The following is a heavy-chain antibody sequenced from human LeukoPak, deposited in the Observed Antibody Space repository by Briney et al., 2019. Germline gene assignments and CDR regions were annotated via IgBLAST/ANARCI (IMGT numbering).Heavy chain of an antibody. CDR1: GFTFSSYS. CDR2: ISSSSSYI. CDR3: ASCSRDYYFGAFDI. Sequence: KSGGSLRLSCAASGFTFSSYSMNWVRQAPGKGLEWVSSISSSSSYIYYADSVKGRFTISRDNAKNSLYLQMNSLRAEDTAVYYCASCSRDYYFGAFDIWGQGTMVTVSS. V-gene: IGHV3-21*01. D-gene: IGHD3-10*01. J-gene: IGHJ3*02.